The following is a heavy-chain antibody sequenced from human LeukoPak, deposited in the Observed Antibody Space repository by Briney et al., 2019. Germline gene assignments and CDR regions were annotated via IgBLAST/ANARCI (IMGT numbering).Heavy chain of an antibody. V-gene: IGHV1-24*01. J-gene: IGHJ4*02. CDR1: GYSLTDLS. CDR3: ATSVGWVGDVWTGYLGYFDY. CDR2: FDPEDGET. D-gene: IGHD3/OR15-3a*01. Sequence: ASVKVSCKVSGYSLTDLSLHWVRQAPGKGLEWMGGFDPEDGETLYSPRFKGRVTMTEDTSTDTAYMELSSLRSEDTAVYYCATSVGWVGDVWTGYLGYFDYWGRGTLVTVSS.